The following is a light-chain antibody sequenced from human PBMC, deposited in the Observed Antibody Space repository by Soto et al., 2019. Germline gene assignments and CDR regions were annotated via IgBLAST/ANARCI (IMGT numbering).Light chain of an antibody. V-gene: IGKV1-5*03. CDR3: QQYDSYPLT. Sequence: DIQMTQSPSTLSASVGDRVTITCRASQSISTWLAWYQQKPGKAPKLLIYKASSLESGVRSRFSGSGSGTEYTLTIISLQPDDFATYCCQQYDSYPLTCGGGTKVEIK. CDR2: KAS. CDR1: QSISTW. J-gene: IGKJ4*01.